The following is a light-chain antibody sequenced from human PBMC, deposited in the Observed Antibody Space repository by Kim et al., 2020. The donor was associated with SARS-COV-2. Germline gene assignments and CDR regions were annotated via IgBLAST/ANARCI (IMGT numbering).Light chain of an antibody. J-gene: IGLJ3*02. V-gene: IGLV1-47*01. CDR1: NSNFGTNY. Sequence: GQRVTLSCAGSNSNFGTNYVYWHQQVPGMAPKVLIYRDNERPSGVPGRFSGSKSGTSASLAISGLRSEDEADYYCAAWDDSLSAWLFGGGTQLTVL. CDR2: RDN. CDR3: AAWDDSLSAWL.